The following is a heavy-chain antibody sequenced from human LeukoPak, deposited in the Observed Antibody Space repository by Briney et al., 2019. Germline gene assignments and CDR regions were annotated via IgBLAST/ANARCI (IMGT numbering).Heavy chain of an antibody. CDR3: AKDEDHDYGDYYFDS. Sequence: PGRSLRLSCAASGFTFSSYVMHWVRQAPGKGLEWVANIKQDGSEKYYVDSVKGRFTISRDNAKNSLYLQMNSLRAEDTAVYYCAKDEDHDYGDYYFDSWGQGTLVTVSS. D-gene: IGHD4-17*01. CDR2: IKQDGSEK. J-gene: IGHJ4*02. CDR1: GFTFSSYV. V-gene: IGHV3-7*01.